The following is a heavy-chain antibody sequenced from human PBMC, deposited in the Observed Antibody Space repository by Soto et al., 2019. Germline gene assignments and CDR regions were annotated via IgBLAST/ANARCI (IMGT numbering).Heavy chain of an antibody. CDR3: ATYPWGCSYDNRPPDAFDI. J-gene: IGHJ3*02. CDR2: IYPGDSDT. CDR1: GYSLTKYW. Sequence: GESLKISCKGSGYSLTKYWIAWVRQMPGKGLEWMGIIYPGDSDTRYSPSFQGQVTISADTSITTAYLHWSSLKASDTAMYYCATYPWGCSYDNRPPDAFDIWGQGTMVTVSS. V-gene: IGHV5-51*01. D-gene: IGHD3-22*01.